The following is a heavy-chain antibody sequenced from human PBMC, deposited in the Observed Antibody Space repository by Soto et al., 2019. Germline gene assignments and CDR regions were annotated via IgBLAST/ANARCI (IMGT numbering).Heavy chain of an antibody. CDR1: GYTLTSYD. J-gene: IGHJ4*02. Sequence: APVKACCKASGYTLTSYDINWVRQATGQGLEWMGWMNPNSGNTGYAQKFQGRVTMTRNTSISTAYMELSSLRSEDTAVYYCARTLYGDNVDYWGQGTLVTVPS. D-gene: IGHD4-17*01. V-gene: IGHV1-8*01. CDR2: MNPNSGNT. CDR3: ARTLYGDNVDY.